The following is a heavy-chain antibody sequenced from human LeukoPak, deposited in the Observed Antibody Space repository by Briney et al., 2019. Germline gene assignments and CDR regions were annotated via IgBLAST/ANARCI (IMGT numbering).Heavy chain of an antibody. CDR2: INTNTGNP. Sequence: ASVKVSCKASGYTFTSYAMNWVRQAPGQGLEWMGWINTNTGNPTYAQGSTGRFVFSLDTSVSTAYLQISSLKAEDTAVYYCARTIVVVPAAIMGNWFDPWGQGTLVTVSS. J-gene: IGHJ5*02. CDR1: GYTFTSYA. CDR3: ARTIVVVPAAIMGNWFDP. D-gene: IGHD2-2*02. V-gene: IGHV7-4-1*02.